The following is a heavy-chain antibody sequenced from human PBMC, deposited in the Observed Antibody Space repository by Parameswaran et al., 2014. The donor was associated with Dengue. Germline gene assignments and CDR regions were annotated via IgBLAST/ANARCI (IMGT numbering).Heavy chain of an antibody. Sequence: WIRQPPGKGLEYVSAISSNGGSTYYADSVKGRFTISRDNSKNTLYLQMNSLRAEDTAVYYCAKDFGITIFYPNDYWGQGTLVTVSS. D-gene: IGHD3-9*01. CDR2: ISSNGGST. J-gene: IGHJ4*02. V-gene: IGHV3-64*04. CDR3: AKDFGITIFYPNDY.